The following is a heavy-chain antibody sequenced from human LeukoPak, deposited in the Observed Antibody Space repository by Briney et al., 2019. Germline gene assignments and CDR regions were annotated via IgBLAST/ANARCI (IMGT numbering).Heavy chain of an antibody. CDR2: IYTSGST. CDR3: AREHLAAYYYGSGSFDY. Sequence: SSQTLSLTCTVSGGSISSGSYYWSWIRQPAGKGLEWIGRIYTSGSTNYNPSLKSRVTISVDTSKIQFSLKLSSVTAADTAVYYCAREHLAAYYYGSGSFDYWGQGTLVTVSS. V-gene: IGHV4-61*02. CDR1: GGSISSGSYY. D-gene: IGHD3-10*01. J-gene: IGHJ4*02.